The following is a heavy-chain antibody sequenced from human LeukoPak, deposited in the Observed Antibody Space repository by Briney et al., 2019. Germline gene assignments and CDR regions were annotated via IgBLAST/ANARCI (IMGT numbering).Heavy chain of an antibody. V-gene: IGHV4-59*13. D-gene: IGHD3-10*01. J-gene: IGHJ4*02. Sequence: SETLSLTCTGSGVSITTYYWSWIRQPPGKGLEGIGYIYHSGSTNYNPSLKSRVTISVDTSKNEFSLKLTSVTAADTAVYYCAREANYYGSGSYFEGTFDYWGQGSLVTVSS. CDR1: GVSITTYY. CDR3: AREANYYGSGSYFEGTFDY. CDR2: IYHSGST.